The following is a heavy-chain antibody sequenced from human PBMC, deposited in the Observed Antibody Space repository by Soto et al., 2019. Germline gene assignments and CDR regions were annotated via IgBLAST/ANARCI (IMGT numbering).Heavy chain of an antibody. D-gene: IGHD2-15*01. V-gene: IGHV3-30*18. J-gene: IGHJ5*02. CDR1: GFTFSSYG. CDR3: AKDGVRYCGGGSCYDNWFDP. Sequence: QVQLVESGGGVVQPGRSLRLSCAASGFTFSSYGMHWVRQAPGKGLEWVAVISYDGSNKYYADSVKGRFTISRDNSKNTLYLQMNSLRAEDTAVYYCAKDGVRYCGGGSCYDNWFDPWGQGTLVTVSS. CDR2: ISYDGSNK.